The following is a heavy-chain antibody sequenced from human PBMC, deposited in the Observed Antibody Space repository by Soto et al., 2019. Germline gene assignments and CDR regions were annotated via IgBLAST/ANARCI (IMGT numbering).Heavy chain of an antibody. J-gene: IGHJ5*02. CDR1: GFTFSSYA. V-gene: IGHV3-23*01. CDR2: ISGSGGST. CDR3: ARVTYYYDSSGYLNWFDP. Sequence: PGGSLRLSCAASGFTFSSYAMSWVRQAPGKGLEWVSAISGSGGSTYYADSVKGRFTISRDNSKNTLYLQMNSLRAEDTAVYYCARVTYYYDSSGYLNWFDPWGQGTLVTVSS. D-gene: IGHD3-22*01.